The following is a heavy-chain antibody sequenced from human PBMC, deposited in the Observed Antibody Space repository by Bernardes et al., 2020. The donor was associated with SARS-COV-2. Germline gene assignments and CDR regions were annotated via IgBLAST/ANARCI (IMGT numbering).Heavy chain of an antibody. CDR2: IKQDGSEK. CDR3: ARGSYDYIWGTTNWFDP. CDR1: GFTFSSYW. D-gene: IGHD3-16*01. V-gene: IGHV3-7*01. J-gene: IGHJ5*02. Sequence: GGSLRLSCAASGFTFSSYWMSWVRQAPGKGLEWVANIKQDGSEKYYVDSVKGRFTISRDNAKNSLYLQMNSLRAEDTAVYYCARGSYDYIWGTTNWFDPWGQGTLVTVSS.